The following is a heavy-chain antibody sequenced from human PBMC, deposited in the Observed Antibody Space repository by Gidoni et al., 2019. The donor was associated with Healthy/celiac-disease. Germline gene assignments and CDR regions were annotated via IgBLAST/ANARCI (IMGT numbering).Heavy chain of an antibody. CDR3: AIGYCSSTSCQQDFDI. J-gene: IGHJ3*02. Sequence: QVQLVESGGGVVQPGRSLRLSCAASGFTFSSYGMHWVRQAPGKGLEWVAVISYDGSNKYYADSVKGRFTISRDNSKNTLYLQMNSLRAEDTAVYYCAIGYCSSTSCQQDFDIWGQGTMVTVSS. CDR2: ISYDGSNK. CDR1: GFTFSSYG. D-gene: IGHD2-2*01. V-gene: IGHV3-30*03.